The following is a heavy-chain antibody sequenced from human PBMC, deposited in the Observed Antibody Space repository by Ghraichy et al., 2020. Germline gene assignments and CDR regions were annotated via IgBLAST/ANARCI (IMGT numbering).Heavy chain of an antibody. CDR2: ISSSSSTI. CDR3: ARDGLSSGWYKRGYDYYYYMDV. J-gene: IGHJ6*03. Sequence: GGSLRLSCAASGFTFSSYSMNWVRQAPGKGLEWVSYISSSSSTIYYADSVKGRFTISRDNAKNSLYLQMNSLRDEDTAVYYCARDGLSSGWYKRGYDYYYYMDVWGKGTTVTVSS. D-gene: IGHD6-19*01. CDR1: GFTFSSYS. V-gene: IGHV3-48*02.